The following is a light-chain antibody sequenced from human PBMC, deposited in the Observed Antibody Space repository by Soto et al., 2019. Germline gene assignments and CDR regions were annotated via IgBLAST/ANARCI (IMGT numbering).Light chain of an antibody. Sequence: EIVLTQSPGTLSLSPGERATLSCRASQSVSTSYLAWYQQKPGQAPRLLIYGASSRATGIPDRFSGSGSGADFTLTINRLGAEDSAVYYCQQYGGVPLSFGGGTEVEIK. CDR3: QQYGGVPLS. CDR2: GAS. V-gene: IGKV3-20*01. J-gene: IGKJ4*01. CDR1: QSVSTSY.